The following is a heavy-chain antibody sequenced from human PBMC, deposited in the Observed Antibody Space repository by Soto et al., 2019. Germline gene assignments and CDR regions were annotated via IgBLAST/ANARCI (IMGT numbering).Heavy chain of an antibody. Sequence: QVQLVDSGGGVVQPWRSLRLSCAASGFTFSSYGTHWVRQAPGKGLEWVAVISYDGSNKYYADSVKGRFTISRDNSKNTLYLHMNSLRAEDTAVYYCAKEKKHVGVWDVWGHGTTVVVSS. D-gene: IGHD1-26*01. CDR2: ISYDGSNK. V-gene: IGHV3-30*18. CDR1: GFTFSSYG. CDR3: AKEKKHVGVWDV. J-gene: IGHJ6*02.